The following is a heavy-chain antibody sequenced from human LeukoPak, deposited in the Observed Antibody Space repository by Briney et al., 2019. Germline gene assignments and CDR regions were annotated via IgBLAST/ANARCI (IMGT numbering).Heavy chain of an antibody. CDR1: GFTFSSYA. J-gene: IGHJ6*03. CDR3: AKDLRGGTTSYYYYYMDV. Sequence: GGSLRLSCAASGFTFSSYAMSWVRQAPGKGLEWVSAISGSGGSTYYADSVKGRFTISRDNSKNTLYLQMNSLRAEDTAVYYCAKDLRGGTTSYYYYYMDVWGKGTTVTVSS. D-gene: IGHD1-7*01. CDR2: ISGSGGST. V-gene: IGHV3-23*01.